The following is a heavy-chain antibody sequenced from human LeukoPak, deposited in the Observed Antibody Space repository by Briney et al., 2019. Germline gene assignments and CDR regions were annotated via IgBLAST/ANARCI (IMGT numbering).Heavy chain of an antibody. D-gene: IGHD1-1*01. CDR3: ARSRHDYGDY. CDR2: ISGSGVST. Sequence: GGSLRLSCAASGFTFSNYAISWVRQAPGKGLEWVSAISGSGVSTYYADSVKGRFTISRDNSKSTVYLQMNSLRAEDTAVYYCARSRHDYGDYWGQGTLVTVSS. CDR1: GFTFSNYA. V-gene: IGHV3-23*01. J-gene: IGHJ4*02.